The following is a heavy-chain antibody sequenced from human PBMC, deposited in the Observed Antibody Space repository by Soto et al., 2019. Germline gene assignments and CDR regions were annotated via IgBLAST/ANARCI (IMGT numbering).Heavy chain of an antibody. D-gene: IGHD2-15*01. CDR2: IIPIFGTA. J-gene: IGHJ5*02. V-gene: IGHV1-69*13. Sequence: VKVSCKASGGTFSSYAISWVRQAPGQGLEWMGGIIPIFGTANYAQKFQGRVTITADESTSTAYMELSSLRSEDTAVYYCASSSADIVVVEEYNWFDPWGQGTLVTVSS. CDR1: GGTFSSYA. CDR3: ASSSADIVVVEEYNWFDP.